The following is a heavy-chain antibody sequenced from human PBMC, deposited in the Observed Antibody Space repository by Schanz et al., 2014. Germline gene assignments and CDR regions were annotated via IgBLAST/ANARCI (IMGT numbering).Heavy chain of an antibody. D-gene: IGHD3-10*01. V-gene: IGHV3-23*04. CDR3: ARWFLIRGVILDS. CDR2: ISASGGDT. J-gene: IGHJ4*02. Sequence: EVQLVESGGGLIQPGGSLRLSCAASGFTFSTHAMHWVRQAPGKGLEWLSVISASGGDTYYADSVRGRFTISRDNAENTLFLQMNSLRADDTAMYYCARWFLIRGVILDSWGQGTLVTVSS. CDR1: GFTFSTHA.